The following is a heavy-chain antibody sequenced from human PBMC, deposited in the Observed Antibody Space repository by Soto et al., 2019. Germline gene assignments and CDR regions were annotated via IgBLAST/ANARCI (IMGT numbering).Heavy chain of an antibody. CDR2: ISYSGST. J-gene: IGHJ5*02. Sequence: QVQLQESGPGLVKPSETLSLTCTVSGGSISNYYWSWIRQPPGKGLEWIGYISYSGSTNYNPSLKSRVTISVDTSKNQFSLRLSSVTVADTAVYYCARDTPERWFDPCGQGTLVTVSS. CDR3: ARDTPERWFDP. CDR1: GGSISNYY. V-gene: IGHV4-59*01.